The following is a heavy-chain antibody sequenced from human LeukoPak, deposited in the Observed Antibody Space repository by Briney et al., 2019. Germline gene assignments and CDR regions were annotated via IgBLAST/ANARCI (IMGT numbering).Heavy chain of an antibody. CDR3: ARDMTGWATDAFDI. V-gene: IGHV1-69*05. Sequence: AASVKVSCKASGGTFSSYAISRVRQAPGQGLEWMGRIIPIFGTANYAQKFQGRVTITTDESTSTAYMELSSLRSEDTAVYYCARDMTGWATDAFDIWGQGTMVTVSS. D-gene: IGHD3-9*01. CDR1: GGTFSSYA. J-gene: IGHJ3*02. CDR2: IIPIFGTA.